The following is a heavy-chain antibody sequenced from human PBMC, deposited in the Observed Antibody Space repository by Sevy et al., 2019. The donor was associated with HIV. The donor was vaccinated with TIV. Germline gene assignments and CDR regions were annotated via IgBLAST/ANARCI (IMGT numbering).Heavy chain of an antibody. J-gene: IGHJ4*02. CDR3: ARVGGRDGDKLLDY. CDR1: GGSFSGYY. V-gene: IGHV4-34*01. Sequence: SETLSLTCAVYGGSFSGYYWSWIRQPPGKGLEWIGEINHSGSTNYNPSLKSRVTISVDTSKNQFSLKLSSVTAADTAVYYCARVGGRDGDKLLDYWGQGTLVTVSS. D-gene: IGHD1-1*01. CDR2: INHSGST.